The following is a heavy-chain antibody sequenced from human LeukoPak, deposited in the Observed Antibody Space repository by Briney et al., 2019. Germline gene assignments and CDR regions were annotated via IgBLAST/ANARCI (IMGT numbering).Heavy chain of an antibody. CDR1: GFTFSSYS. CDR2: ISSSSSYI. D-gene: IGHD1-26*01. J-gene: IGHJ4*02. V-gene: IGHV3-21*01. Sequence: GGSLRLSCAASGFTFSSYSMNWVRQAPGKGLEWVSSISSSSSYIYYADSVKGRFTISRDNAKNSLYLQMNSLRAEDTAVYYCAKDKRYGWEPHAFDYWGQGTLVTVSS. CDR3: AKDKRYGWEPHAFDY.